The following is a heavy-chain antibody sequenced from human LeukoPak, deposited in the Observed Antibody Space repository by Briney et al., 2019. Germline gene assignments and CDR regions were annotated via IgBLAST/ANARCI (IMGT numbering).Heavy chain of an antibody. CDR3: ARHKYSSGWPPEGAFDI. CDR1: GASINY. D-gene: IGHD6-19*01. V-gene: IGHV4-39*01. Sequence: PSETLSLTCTVSGASINYWGWIRQPPRKGLEWIASIYYSGSTYYNPSLKSRVTISVDTSKNQFSLKLSSVTAADTAVYYCARHKYSSGWPPEGAFDIWGQGTMVTVSS. J-gene: IGHJ3*02. CDR2: IYYSGST.